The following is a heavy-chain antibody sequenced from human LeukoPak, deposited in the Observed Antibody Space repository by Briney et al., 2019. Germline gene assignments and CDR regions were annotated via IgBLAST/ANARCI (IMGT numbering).Heavy chain of an antibody. Sequence: GGSLRLSCAASGFSFSSYGMHWARQAPGKGLEWVAVISDDGKNRNYADSVKGRFTISRDNAKNSLYLQMNSLRAEDTAVYYCARDARGDGFDVWGQGTMVTVSS. CDR2: ISDDGKNR. D-gene: IGHD3-10*01. CDR1: GFSFSSYG. CDR3: ARDARGDGFDV. J-gene: IGHJ3*01. V-gene: IGHV3-30*03.